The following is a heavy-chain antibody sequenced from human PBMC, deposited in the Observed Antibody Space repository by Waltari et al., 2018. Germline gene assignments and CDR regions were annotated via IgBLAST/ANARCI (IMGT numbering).Heavy chain of an antibody. V-gene: IGHV1-24*01. CDR1: GYTLSEVS. CDR2: FDPEDGEM. D-gene: IGHD3-22*01. CDR3: ATRPIYYYDSSGYRNWFDP. J-gene: IGHJ5*02. Sequence: QVQVVQSGAEVKKPGASVKVSCKVSGYTLSEVSVHWVRQGPGEGLEWMGGFDPEDGEMVYAQKFQGRMSMTEDSSTDTAYMELSSLRSEDTAVYYCATRPIYYYDSSGYRNWFDPWGQGTLVTVSS.